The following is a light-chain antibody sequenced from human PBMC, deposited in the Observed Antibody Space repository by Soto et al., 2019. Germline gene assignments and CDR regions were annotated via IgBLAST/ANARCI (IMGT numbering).Light chain of an antibody. CDR1: HIVNSN. Sequence: IVMTQSPGPLSVSPGERATLSCRASHIVNSNLAWYQQKPGQAPRLLIYGASTRATGIPDRFSGSGSGTDFTLTISRLEPEDFAVYYCQQYGSSGTFGQGTKVDIK. V-gene: IGKV3-20*01. J-gene: IGKJ1*01. CDR2: GAS. CDR3: QQYGSSGT.